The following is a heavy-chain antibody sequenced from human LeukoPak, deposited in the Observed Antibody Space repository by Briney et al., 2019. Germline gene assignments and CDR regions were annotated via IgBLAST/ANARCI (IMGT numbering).Heavy chain of an antibody. J-gene: IGHJ4*02. V-gene: IGHV1-2*06. CDR3: ARDGTGYCSGGSCYSGASFDY. D-gene: IGHD2-15*01. CDR2: INPNSGGT. Sequence: ASVKVSCKASGYTSTGYYMRWVRQAPGQGLEWMGRINPNSGGTNYAQKFQGRVTMTRDTSISTVYMELSRLRSDDTAVYYCARDGTGYCSGGSCYSGASFDYWGQGTLVTVSS. CDR1: GYTSTGYY.